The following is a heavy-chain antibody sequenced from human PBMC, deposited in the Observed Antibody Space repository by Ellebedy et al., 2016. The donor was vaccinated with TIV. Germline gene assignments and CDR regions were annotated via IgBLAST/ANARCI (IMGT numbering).Heavy chain of an antibody. D-gene: IGHD3-10*01. Sequence: ASVKVSCXASGYIFTSYDINWVRQATGQGLEWMGWMNPNTGTTGYAQRVQGRLTMTRNTSISTAYMELSSLRPEDAAVYYCARGWPYFFGSGIKDWGQGTQLTVSS. CDR3: ARGWPYFFGSGIKD. V-gene: IGHV1-8*01. CDR1: GYIFTSYD. CDR2: MNPNTGTT. J-gene: IGHJ4*02.